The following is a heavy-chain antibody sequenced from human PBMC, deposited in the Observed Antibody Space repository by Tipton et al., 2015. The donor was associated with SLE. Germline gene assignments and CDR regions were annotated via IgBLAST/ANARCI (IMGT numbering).Heavy chain of an antibody. CDR1: GVSVSSRSYY. Sequence: LRLSCSVSGVSVSSRSYYWSWIRQPAGKGLEWIGRIYTTGTTNYNPSLKSRVTISLDTSKNQFSLRLSSVTAADTAVYYCARESWDYYYMDVWGNGTTVTVSS. D-gene: IGHD7-27*01. CDR3: ARESWDYYYMDV. CDR2: IYTTGTT. J-gene: IGHJ6*03. V-gene: IGHV4-61*02.